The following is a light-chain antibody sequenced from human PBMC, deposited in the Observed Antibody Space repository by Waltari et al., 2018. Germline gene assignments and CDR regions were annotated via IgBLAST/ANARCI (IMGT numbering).Light chain of an antibody. CDR2: KAS. J-gene: IGKJ1*01. Sequence: DIQMTQSPSTLSASVGDRVTITCRASQSITTWLAWYQQKGGRAPELLIEKASSLQSGVPSRFSGSGSGTEFTLTISSLQPDDIATYYCQQYSASWTFGQGTRVEIK. V-gene: IGKV1-5*03. CDR1: QSITTW. CDR3: QQYSASWT.